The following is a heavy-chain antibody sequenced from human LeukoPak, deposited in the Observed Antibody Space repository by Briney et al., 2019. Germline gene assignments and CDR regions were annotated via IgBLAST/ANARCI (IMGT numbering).Heavy chain of an antibody. D-gene: IGHD3-10*01. CDR2: ISSSSSYI. J-gene: IGHJ4*02. Sequence: PGGSLRLSCAASGFTLSSYSMNWVRQAPGKGLEWVSSISSSSSYIYYADSVKGRFTISRDNAKNSLYLQMNSLRAEDTAVYYCARDPSSITMVRGVIPSRGQGTLVTVSS. CDR1: GFTLSSYS. V-gene: IGHV3-21*01. CDR3: ARDPSSITMVRGVIPS.